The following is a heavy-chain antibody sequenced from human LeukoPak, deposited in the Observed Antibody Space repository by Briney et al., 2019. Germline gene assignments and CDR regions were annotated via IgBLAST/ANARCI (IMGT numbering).Heavy chain of an antibody. D-gene: IGHD2-2*02. CDR2: ISGSGGST. J-gene: IGHJ4*02. V-gene: IGHV3-23*01. CDR1: GFTLSSYA. CDR3: AKDHVVVPAAIS. Sequence: GGSLRLSCAASGFTLSSYAMSWVRQAPGKGLEWVSAISGSGGSTYYADSVKGRFTISRDNSKNTLYLQMNSLRAEDTAVYYCAKDHVVVPAAISWGQGTLVTVSS.